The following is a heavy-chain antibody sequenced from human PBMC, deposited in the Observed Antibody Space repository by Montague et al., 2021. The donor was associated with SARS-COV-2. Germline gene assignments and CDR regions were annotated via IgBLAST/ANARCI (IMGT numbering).Heavy chain of an antibody. CDR1: GGSISSSNW. CDR2: IYHSGCT. D-gene: IGHD6-19*01. CDR3: ASRGAVAGKVYFQH. Sequence: SETLSLTCAVSGGSISSSNWWRWVRQPPGKGLAWIGEIYHSGCTNKNPSLKSRVTISVDKSKNQFSLKLSSVTAADTAVYYCASRGAVAGKVYFQHWGQGTLVTVAS. V-gene: IGHV4-4*02. J-gene: IGHJ1*01.